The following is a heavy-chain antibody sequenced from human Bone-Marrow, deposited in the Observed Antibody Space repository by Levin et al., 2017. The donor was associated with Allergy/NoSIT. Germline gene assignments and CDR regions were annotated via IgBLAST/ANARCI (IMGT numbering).Heavy chain of an antibody. D-gene: IGHD2-8*02. CDR2: TYHTGRT. CDR1: GGSTISTNW. J-gene: IGHJ4*02. Sequence: PSETLSLTCVVSGGSTISTNWWTWVRQSPEKGLEWIGETYHTGRTNYNPSLKSRVNISLDKSNNQFFLSLTSMTAADTAVYFCARGRGVATRPLDFWGRGTLVTVSS. V-gene: IGHV4-4*02. CDR3: ARGRGVATRPLDF.